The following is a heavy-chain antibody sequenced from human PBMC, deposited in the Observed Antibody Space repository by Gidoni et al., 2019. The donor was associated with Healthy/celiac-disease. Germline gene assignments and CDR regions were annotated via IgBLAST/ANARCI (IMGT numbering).Heavy chain of an antibody. J-gene: IGHJ4*02. D-gene: IGHD1-26*01. Sequence: EVQLVESGGGLVQPGGSLGLSCAASGFTVSSNYVSWVRRAPGKGLEWVSVIYSGGSTYYADSVKGRFTISRDNSKNTLYLQMNSLRAEDTAVYYCARGAKGGDPDYWGQGTLVTVSS. V-gene: IGHV3-66*02. CDR2: IYSGGST. CDR1: GFTVSSNY. CDR3: ARGAKGGDPDY.